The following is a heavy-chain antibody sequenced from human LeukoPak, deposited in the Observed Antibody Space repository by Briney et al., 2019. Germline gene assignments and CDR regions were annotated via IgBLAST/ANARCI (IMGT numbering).Heavy chain of an antibody. CDR1: GFTLSNYW. J-gene: IGHJ6*03. CDR2: INSDGINT. CDR3: ASSSGFGYGTKYYYYYIDV. Sequence: PGGSLRLSCAASGFTLSNYWMHWVRQAPGKGLVWVSRINSDGINTSYADSVKGRFTISRDNAKNTLNLQMKSLRAADTAVYYCASSSGFGYGTKYYYYYIDVWGKGTTVTVSS. V-gene: IGHV3-74*01. D-gene: IGHD5-12*01.